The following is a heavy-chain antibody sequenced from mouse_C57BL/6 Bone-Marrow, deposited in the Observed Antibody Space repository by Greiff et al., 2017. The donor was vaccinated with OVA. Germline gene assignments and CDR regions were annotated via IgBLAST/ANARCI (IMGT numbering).Heavy chain of an antibody. V-gene: IGHV1-69*01. J-gene: IGHJ1*03. D-gene: IGHD1-1*01. CDR3: AREGYGSSYDWYFYV. Sequence: QVQLQQPGAELVMPGASVKLSCKASGYTFTSYWMHWVKQRPGQGLEWIGEIDPSDSYTNYNQKFKGKSTLTVDKSSSTAYMQLSSLTSEDSAVYYCAREGYGSSYDWYFYVWGTGTTVTVSS. CDR1: GYTFTSYW. CDR2: IDPSDSYT.